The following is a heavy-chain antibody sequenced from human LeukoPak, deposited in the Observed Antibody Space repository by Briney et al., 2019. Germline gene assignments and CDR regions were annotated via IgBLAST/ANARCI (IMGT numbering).Heavy chain of an antibody. Sequence: GVSLRLSCAASGFPFSDYYMGWNRQAPGKGRECVLYITSSGNNLYYAVSGKCRFTISRDNSKNSQNLQMNSLSAKDTAVYYCARGDTKYCNSASCHHPFDRWGQGTLVTVSS. CDR3: ARGDTKYCNSASCHHPFDR. V-gene: IGHV3-11*04. J-gene: IGHJ4*02. D-gene: IGHD2-2*01. CDR1: GFPFSDYY. CDR2: ITSSGNNL.